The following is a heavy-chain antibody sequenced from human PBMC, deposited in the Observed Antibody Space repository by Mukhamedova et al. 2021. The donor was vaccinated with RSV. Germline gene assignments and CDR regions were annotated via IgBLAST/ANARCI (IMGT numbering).Heavy chain of an antibody. CDR2: IYHSGSP. V-gene: IGHV4-38-2*01. D-gene: IGHD1-7*01. J-gene: IGHJ4*02. CDR3: LARYNWNYNSDY. Sequence: IRQAPGKGLEWIGSIYHSGSPYYHPSLKSRVTISLDTSKNQFSLKLSSVTAADTAVYYCLARYNWNYNSDYWGQGTLVSVST.